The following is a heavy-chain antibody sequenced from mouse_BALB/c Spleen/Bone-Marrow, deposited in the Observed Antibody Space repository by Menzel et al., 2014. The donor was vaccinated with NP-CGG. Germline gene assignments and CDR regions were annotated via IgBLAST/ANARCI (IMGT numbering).Heavy chain of an antibody. V-gene: IGHV2-9*02. J-gene: IGHJ4*01. Sequence: VMLVESGPGLVAPSQSLSITCTVSGFSLTSYGVHWVRQPPGKGLEWLGVIWDGGSTNYNSALMSRLSISKDNSKSQVFLKMNSLQTDDTAMYYCARVGYRYDGYAMDYWGQGASVTVSS. CDR3: ARVGYRYDGYAMDY. D-gene: IGHD2-14*01. CDR2: IWDGGST. CDR1: GFSLTSYG.